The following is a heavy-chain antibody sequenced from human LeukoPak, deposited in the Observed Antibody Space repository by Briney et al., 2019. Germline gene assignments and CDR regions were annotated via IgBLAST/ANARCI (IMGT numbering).Heavy chain of an antibody. Sequence: PGGSLRLSCAAFGFTFSTYSMNWVRQAPGKGLEWVSYIGTSSGTIYYTDSVKGRFTISRDNAKNSLYLQMNSLTDEDTAVYYCARHDYGGNSGDCWGQGTLVTVSS. CDR3: ARHDYGGNSGDC. V-gene: IGHV3-48*02. CDR2: IGTSSGTI. CDR1: GFTFSTYS. J-gene: IGHJ4*02. D-gene: IGHD4-23*01.